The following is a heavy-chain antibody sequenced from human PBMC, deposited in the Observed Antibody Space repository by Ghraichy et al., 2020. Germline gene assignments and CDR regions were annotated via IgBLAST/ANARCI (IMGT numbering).Heavy chain of an antibody. CDR3: AKDAVTANGRWDGFDI. Sequence: GGSLRLSCAASGFTFTSYSMSWVRQAPTKGLEWVSSINGNGAKINYADSVKGRFTISRDNSKNTLYLQMNSLRADDTAVYYCAKDAVTANGRWDGFDIWGKGTTVTVSS. V-gene: IGHV3-23*01. J-gene: IGHJ3*02. CDR2: INGNGAKI. CDR1: GFTFTSYS. D-gene: IGHD2-21*02.